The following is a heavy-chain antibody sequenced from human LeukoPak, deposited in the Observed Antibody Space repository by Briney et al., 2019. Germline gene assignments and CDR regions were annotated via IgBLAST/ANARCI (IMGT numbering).Heavy chain of an antibody. CDR2: ISSSGSTI. D-gene: IGHD3-22*01. J-gene: IGHJ4*02. CDR1: GFTYSSYE. V-gene: IGHV3-48*03. Sequence: GGSLRLSCAASGFTYSSYEMNWVRQAPGKGLEWVSYISSSGSTIYYADSVKGRFTISRDSAKNSLYLQMNSLRAEDTAVYYCARAFDYYDSSGYTRGYFDYWGQGTLVTVSS. CDR3: ARAFDYYDSSGYTRGYFDY.